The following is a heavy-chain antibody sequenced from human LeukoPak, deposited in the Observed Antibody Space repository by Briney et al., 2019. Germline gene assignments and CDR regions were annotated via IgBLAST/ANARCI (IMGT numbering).Heavy chain of an antibody. J-gene: IGHJ4*02. CDR3: ARMPDFWSGSEDY. Sequence: GGSLRLSCAASGFTFSSYAMSWVRQAPGKGLEWVSAISGSGGYTYYADSVKGRFTISRDNSKNTLYLQMNSLRAEDTAVYYCARMPDFWSGSEDYWGQGTLVTVSS. D-gene: IGHD3-3*01. CDR1: GFTFSSYA. CDR2: ISGSGGYT. V-gene: IGHV3-23*01.